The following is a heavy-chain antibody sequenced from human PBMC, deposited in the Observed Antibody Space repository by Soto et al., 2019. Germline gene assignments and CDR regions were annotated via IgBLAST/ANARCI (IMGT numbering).Heavy chain of an antibody. D-gene: IGHD2-2*01. V-gene: IGHV3-30*18. CDR2: ISYDGSNK. J-gene: IGHJ6*02. CDR3: AKGAYCSSTRCNHGFGYYYGMDV. Sequence: GGSLRLSCAASGFTFSSYAMSWVRQAPGKGLEWVAVISYDGSNKYYADSVKGRFTISRDNSKNTLYLQMNSLRAEDTAVYYCAKGAYCSSTRCNHGFGYYYGMDVWGQGTTVTVS. CDR1: GFTFSSYA.